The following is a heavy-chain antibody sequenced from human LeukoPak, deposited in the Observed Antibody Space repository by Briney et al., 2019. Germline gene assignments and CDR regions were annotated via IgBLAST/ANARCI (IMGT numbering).Heavy chain of an antibody. CDR3: ARDGGGSNYVDYYYYYVDV. Sequence: KASETLSLTCTVSGGSISSYYWSWIRQPAGKGLEWIGRIYTSGSTNYNPSLKSRVTMSVDTSKNQFSLKLSSVTAADTAVYYCARDGGGSNYVDYYYYYVDVWGKGTTVTVSS. V-gene: IGHV4-4*07. J-gene: IGHJ6*03. CDR1: GGSISSYY. CDR2: IYTSGST. D-gene: IGHD4-11*01.